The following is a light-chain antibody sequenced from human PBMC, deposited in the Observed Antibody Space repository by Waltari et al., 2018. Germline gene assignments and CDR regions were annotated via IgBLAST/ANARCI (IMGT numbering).Light chain of an antibody. J-gene: IGLJ1*01. V-gene: IGLV3-25*02. Sequence: SYELTQPPSVSVSPGQTARITCSGDALPKKYAYWYQQKPGQAPVLVIYKGSKRPSGIPARFSGSSSGTTVTLTISGVQAEDEADYYCQSADSSGNTYVFGIGTKVTVL. CDR3: QSADSSGNTYV. CDR2: KGS. CDR1: ALPKKY.